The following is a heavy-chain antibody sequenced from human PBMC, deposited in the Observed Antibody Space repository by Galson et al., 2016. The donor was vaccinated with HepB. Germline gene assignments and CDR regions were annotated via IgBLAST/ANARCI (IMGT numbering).Heavy chain of an antibody. Sequence: SLRLSCAASGFTSRNHDMHWVRQATGKGLEWVSAIGSTGDTYYSGSVKGRFTISREKAEKSVSLQMKSLRAGDTAVYYCARALNSSSPYGRRYYGLDVWGQGTTVTVSS. CDR2: IGSTGDT. V-gene: IGHV3-13*01. J-gene: IGHJ6*02. CDR1: GFTSRNHD. CDR3: ARALNSSSPYGRRYYGLDV. D-gene: IGHD6-13*01.